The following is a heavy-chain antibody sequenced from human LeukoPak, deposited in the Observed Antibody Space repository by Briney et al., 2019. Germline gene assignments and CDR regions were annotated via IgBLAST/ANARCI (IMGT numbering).Heavy chain of an antibody. J-gene: IGHJ4*02. V-gene: IGHV3-23*01. Sequence: PGASLRLSCAASGFTLTNYAMYWVRQAPGKGLEWVSAISGRDDSTYYADSVKGQFTISRDTSKNTLFLQMNSLRAEDTAVYYCAKWGDYDILTGYYDPDYWGQGTLVTVSS. D-gene: IGHD3-9*01. CDR3: AKWGDYDILTGYYDPDY. CDR1: GFTLTNYA. CDR2: ISGRDDST.